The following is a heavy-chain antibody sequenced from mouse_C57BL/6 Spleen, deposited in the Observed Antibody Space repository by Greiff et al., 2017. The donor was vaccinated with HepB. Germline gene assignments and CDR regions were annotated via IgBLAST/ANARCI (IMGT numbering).Heavy chain of an antibody. CDR1: GYTFTSYG. V-gene: IGHV1-81*01. D-gene: IGHD2-4*01. J-gene: IGHJ4*01. CDR2: IYPRSGNT. CDR3: ARWSRDYGYAMDY. Sequence: VQLVESGAELARPGASVKLSCKASGYTFTSYGISWVKQRTGQGLEWIGEIYPRSGNTYYNEKFKGKATLTADKSSSTAYMELRSLTSEDSAVYFCARWSRDYGYAMDYWGQGTSVTVSS.